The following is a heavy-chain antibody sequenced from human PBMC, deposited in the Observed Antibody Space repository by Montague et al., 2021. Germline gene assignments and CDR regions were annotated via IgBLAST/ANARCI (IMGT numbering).Heavy chain of an antibody. Sequence: TLSLTCSVSGASISSDSYDWSWIRQPAGKGLEWIGRVYSTGGTDYNPFVQSRVTMSVDSSKNQVSLTLSSVTAADTAVYYCARVHEFRNDDFDVWGKGAAVTVTS. CDR1: GASISSDSYD. D-gene: IGHD3-10*01. CDR2: VYSTGGT. J-gene: IGHJ3*01. V-gene: IGHV4-61*02. CDR3: ARVHEFRNDDFDV.